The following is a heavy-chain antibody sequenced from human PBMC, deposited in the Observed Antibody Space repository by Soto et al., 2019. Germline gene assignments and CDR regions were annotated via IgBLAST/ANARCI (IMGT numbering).Heavy chain of an antibody. D-gene: IGHD2-2*01. J-gene: IGHJ6*02. CDR3: ARHCTSSSCYRKGLDV. CDR1: GAAISRDNYY. V-gene: IGHV4-30-4*08. Sequence: QVQLQESGPGLVKPSETLSLTCTVSGAAISRDNYYWSWIRQHPGQGLEWIGYIYYTGTTYYNPSLRSPVTISVDPSKNQFSLKVIAVTAADTAVYFCARHCTSSSCYRKGLDVCGPGTTVTVSS. CDR2: IYYTGTT.